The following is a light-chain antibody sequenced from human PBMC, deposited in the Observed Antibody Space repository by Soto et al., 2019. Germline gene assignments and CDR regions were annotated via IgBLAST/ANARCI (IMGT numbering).Light chain of an antibody. CDR3: MQALQTPWT. J-gene: IGKJ1*01. V-gene: IGKV2-28*01. CDR1: QSLLHGDGYNY. Sequence: DIVMTQSPLSLPVTPGEPASISCRSSQSLLHGDGYNYLDWYLQKPGQSPQLLIFLGSNRASGVHDRFSGSGSGTDFTLTISRVEAEDFGVYYCMQALQTPWTFGQGTQVEIK. CDR2: LGS.